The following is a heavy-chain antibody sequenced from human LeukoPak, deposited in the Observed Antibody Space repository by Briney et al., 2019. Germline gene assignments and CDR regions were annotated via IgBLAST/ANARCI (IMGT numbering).Heavy chain of an antibody. Sequence: GGPLRFSCAASGFTFSSYSMNWVRQAPGKGLEWVSSISSSSSYIYYADSVKGRFTISRDNAKNSLYLQMNSLRAEDTAVYYCARDGGSGSYYNEPSYFDYWGQGTLVTVSS. CDR1: GFTFSSYS. V-gene: IGHV3-21*01. J-gene: IGHJ4*02. CDR3: ARDGGSGSYYNEPSYFDY. CDR2: ISSSSSYI. D-gene: IGHD3-10*01.